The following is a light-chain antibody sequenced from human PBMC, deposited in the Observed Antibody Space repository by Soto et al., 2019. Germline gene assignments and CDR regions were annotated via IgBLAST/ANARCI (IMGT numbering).Light chain of an antibody. J-gene: IGLJ2*01. Sequence: QSVLTQPPSASGTPGQRVTISCSGSSSNIGSNYVYWYQQLPGTAPKLLIYRNNQRPSGVPDRFSGSKSGTSASLASSGLGSVDEADYYCSSYTSSSTPWVFGGGTKLTVL. CDR3: SSYTSSSTPWV. CDR1: SSNIGSNY. V-gene: IGLV1-47*01. CDR2: RNN.